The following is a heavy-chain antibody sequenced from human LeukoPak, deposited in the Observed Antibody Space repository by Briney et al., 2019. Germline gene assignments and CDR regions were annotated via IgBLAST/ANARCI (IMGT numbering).Heavy chain of an antibody. CDR1: GYTFTSYD. CDR2: MNPNSGNT. V-gene: IGHV1-8*03. CDR3: ARGRSEQQLSHDYMDV. Sequence: ASAKVSCKASGYTFTSYDINWVRQATGQGLEWMGWMNPNSGNTGYAQKFQGRVTITRNTSISTAYMELSSLRSEDTAVYYCARGRSEQQLSHDYMDVWGKGTTVTVSS. D-gene: IGHD6-13*01. J-gene: IGHJ6*03.